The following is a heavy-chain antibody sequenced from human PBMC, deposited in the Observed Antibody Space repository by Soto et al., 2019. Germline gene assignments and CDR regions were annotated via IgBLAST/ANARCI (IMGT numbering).Heavy chain of an antibody. Sequence: ASVKVSCKASGYTFTSYAMHWVRQAPGQRLEWMGWINAGNGNTKYSQKFQGRVTITRDTSASTAYMELSSLRSEDTAVYYCARGAFDYGDYVGWFDPWGQGTLVTVSS. CDR3: ARGAFDYGDYVGWFDP. CDR2: INAGNGNT. J-gene: IGHJ5*02. CDR1: GYTFTSYA. V-gene: IGHV1-3*01. D-gene: IGHD4-17*01.